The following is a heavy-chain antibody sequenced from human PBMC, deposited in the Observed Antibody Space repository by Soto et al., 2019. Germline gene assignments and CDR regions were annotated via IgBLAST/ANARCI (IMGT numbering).Heavy chain of an antibody. Sequence: GASEKVYCRASGHTFTGYYTHWVRQAQGQGLEWMGWINPNSGGTKEAQKFKCRVTMTRDTSISTAYMELSRLRSDDTAVYYCARVGRDFYDILTGPRYYYYGMDVWGQGTTVTVSS. V-gene: IGHV1-2*02. CDR3: ARVGRDFYDILTGPRYYYYGMDV. D-gene: IGHD3-9*01. CDR1: GHTFTGYY. CDR2: INPNSGGT. J-gene: IGHJ6*02.